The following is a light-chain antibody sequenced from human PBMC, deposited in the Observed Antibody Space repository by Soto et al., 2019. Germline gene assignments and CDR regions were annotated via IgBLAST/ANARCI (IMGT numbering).Light chain of an antibody. CDR3: QRRCSTPPT. CDR2: AAS. CDR1: QSISSY. V-gene: IGKV1-39*01. Sequence: DIQMTQSPSSLSASVGDRVTITCRASQSISSYLNWYQQKPGKAPKLLIYAASSLHSGVPSRFSGSGSGTDLHLSISSLQAEDVAYYYCQRRCSTPPTIGEGTKVET. J-gene: IGKJ1*01.